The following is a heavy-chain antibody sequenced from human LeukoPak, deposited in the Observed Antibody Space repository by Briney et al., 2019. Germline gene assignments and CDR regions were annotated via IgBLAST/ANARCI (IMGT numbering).Heavy chain of an antibody. CDR3: ARSWLRLFVDP. D-gene: IGHD5-12*01. Sequence: PSETLSLTCAVYGGSFSGYYWSWIRQPPGKGLEWIGEINHSGSTNYNPSLKSRVTISVDTSKNQFSLKLSSVTAADTAVYYCARSWLRLFVDPWGQGTLVTVSP. J-gene: IGHJ5*02. CDR2: INHSGST. V-gene: IGHV4-34*01. CDR1: GGSFSGYY.